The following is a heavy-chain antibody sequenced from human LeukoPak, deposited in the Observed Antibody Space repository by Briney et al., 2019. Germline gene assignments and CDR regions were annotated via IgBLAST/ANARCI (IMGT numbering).Heavy chain of an antibody. CDR1: GFSFTNYW. D-gene: IGHD3-16*01. J-gene: IGHJ4*02. V-gene: IGHV3-7*01. CDR3: SRDNAAVPGGDY. CDR2: IKQDGSES. Sequence: GGCLRLSCAASGFSFTNYWMSWVRQAPGKGLEWVANIKQDGSESAYVASVKGRFTISRDNANNFLYLQMNNLRVEDTAVYYCSRDNAAVPGGDYWGQGVLVTVSS.